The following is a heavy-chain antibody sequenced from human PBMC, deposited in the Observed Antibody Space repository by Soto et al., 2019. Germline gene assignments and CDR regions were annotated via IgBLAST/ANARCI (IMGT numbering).Heavy chain of an antibody. D-gene: IGHD3-10*01. CDR1: GGSISSNW. V-gene: IGHV4-4*02. Sequence: SETLSLTCAVSGGSISSNWWSWVRQPPGKGLEWIGEIYHSGSTNYNPSLKSRVTISVDKSKNQFSLKLSSLTAADTAVYYCARGVGYYGSGSYDLGWFDPWGQGTLVTVSS. J-gene: IGHJ5*02. CDR3: ARGVGYYGSGSYDLGWFDP. CDR2: IYHSGST.